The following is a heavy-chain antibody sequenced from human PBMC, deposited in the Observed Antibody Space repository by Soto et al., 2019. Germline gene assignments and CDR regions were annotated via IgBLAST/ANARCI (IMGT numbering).Heavy chain of an antibody. CDR3: AREAGYCSRTSCYRRAFDT. V-gene: IGHV3-74*03. Sequence: EVQLVESGGDLVQPGGSLRLSCAASGFTFSGHWMHWVRQVPGKGLEWVSRINTDGGSSAYSYSVKGRFTISRDNAKNTLYLQMNGLRDANTAVYYCAREAGYCSRTSCYRRAFDTWGQGTTVTVSS. CDR1: GFTFSGHW. J-gene: IGHJ3*02. CDR2: INTDGGSS. D-gene: IGHD2-2*01.